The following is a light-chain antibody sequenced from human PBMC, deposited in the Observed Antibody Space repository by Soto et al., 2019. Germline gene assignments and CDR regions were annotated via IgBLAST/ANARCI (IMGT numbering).Light chain of an antibody. CDR1: QSVSSNY. Sequence: EIVLTQSPGTLSLSPGERATLSCRASQSVSSNYLAWYQQKPGQAPRLLIYGASSRDTVIPDRFSRSMSGTGFALTISSLEPEELAVYYCQQYRSSPWRVDERNKVELK. V-gene: IGKV3-20*01. CDR2: GAS. CDR3: QQYRSSPWR. J-gene: IGKJ1*01.